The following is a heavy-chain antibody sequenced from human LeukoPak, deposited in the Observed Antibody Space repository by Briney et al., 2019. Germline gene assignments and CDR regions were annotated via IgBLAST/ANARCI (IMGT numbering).Heavy chain of an antibody. CDR2: INPNSGDT. CDR1: GYTFTGYY. D-gene: IGHD5-18*01. Sequence: GASVKVSCKASGYTFTGYYIHWVRQAPGQGLEWMGWINPNSGDTDYAQRFQGRVTMTRDTSIFTAYMELSRLTSDDTAVHHCARHLIQGGEEWGQGTLVTVSS. J-gene: IGHJ4*02. CDR3: ARHLIQGGEE. V-gene: IGHV1-2*02.